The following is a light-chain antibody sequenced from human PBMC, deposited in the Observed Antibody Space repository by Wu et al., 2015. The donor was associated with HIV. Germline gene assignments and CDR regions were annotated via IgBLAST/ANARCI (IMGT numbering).Light chain of an antibody. CDR1: QTISDNY. J-gene: IGKJ1*01. CDR2: GAS. Sequence: EIVLTQSPGILSLSPGERATLSCRASQTISDNYLARYQQKPGQAPRLLISGASRRATGIPERFSGSGSGTDFTLTISRLEPEDFAVYYCQHYDKSPPWTFGQGTKVDIK. CDR3: QHYDKSPPWT. V-gene: IGKV3-20*01.